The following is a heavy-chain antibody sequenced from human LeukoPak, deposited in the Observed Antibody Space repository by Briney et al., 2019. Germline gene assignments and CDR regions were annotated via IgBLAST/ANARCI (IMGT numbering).Heavy chain of an antibody. D-gene: IGHD3-9*01. CDR3: ARWGTYYDILTVPGWFDP. CDR2: IYYSGST. Sequence: PSETLSLTGTVSGGSISSYYWSWIRQPPGKGLEWIGYIYYSGSTNYNPSLKSRVTISVDTSKNQFSLKLSSVTAADTAVYYCARWGTYYDILTVPGWFDPWGQGTLVTVSS. V-gene: IGHV4-59*01. CDR1: GGSISSYY. J-gene: IGHJ5*02.